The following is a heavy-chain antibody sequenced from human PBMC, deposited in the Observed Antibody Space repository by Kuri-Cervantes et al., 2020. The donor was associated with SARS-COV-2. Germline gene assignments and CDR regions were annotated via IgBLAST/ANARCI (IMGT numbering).Heavy chain of an antibody. CDR3: ARTMGGYYQDY. D-gene: IGHD3-22*01. CDR2: ISYDGSNK. V-gene: IGHV3-30*01. Sequence: GGSLRLSCAASGFTFSSYAMHWVRQAPGKGLEWVAVISYDGSNKYYADSVKGRFTISRDNSKNTLYLQMNSLRAEDTAVYYCARTMGGYYQDYWGQGTLVTVSS. J-gene: IGHJ4*02. CDR1: GFTFSSYA.